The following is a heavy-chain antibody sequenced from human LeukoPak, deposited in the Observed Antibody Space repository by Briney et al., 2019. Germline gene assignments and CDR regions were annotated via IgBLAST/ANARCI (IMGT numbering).Heavy chain of an antibody. V-gene: IGHV3-23*01. CDR1: GFTFSSYG. D-gene: IGHD2-2*01. J-gene: IGHJ5*02. CDR3: AKDIWRVPAAEAFDP. Sequence: PGGSLRLSCAASGFTFSSYGMSWVRQAPGKGLERVSAISGSGGSTYYADSVKGRFTISRDNSKNTLYLQMNSLRAEDTAVYYCAKDIWRVPAAEAFDPWGQGTLVTVSS. CDR2: ISGSGGST.